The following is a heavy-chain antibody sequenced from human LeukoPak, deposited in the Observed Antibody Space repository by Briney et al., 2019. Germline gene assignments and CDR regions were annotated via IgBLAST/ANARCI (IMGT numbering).Heavy chain of an antibody. V-gene: IGHV5-51*01. J-gene: IGHJ4*02. Sequence: GESLKISCKGSGYSFTSYWIGWVRQMPGKGLEWMGIIYPGDSDTRYSPSFQGQVTISDDKSINTAYLQWSSLKASDTAVYYCARPYYYDSSGYYFGYWGQGTLVTVSS. CDR3: ARPYYYDSSGYYFGY. CDR1: GYSFTSYW. D-gene: IGHD3-22*01. CDR2: IYPGDSDT.